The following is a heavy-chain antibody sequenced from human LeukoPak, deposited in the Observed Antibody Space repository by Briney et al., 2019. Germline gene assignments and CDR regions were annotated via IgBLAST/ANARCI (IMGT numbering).Heavy chain of an antibody. Sequence: GGSLRLSCTASGFTFGDYAMSWVRQAPGKGLEWVSVIYSGGSTYYADSVKGRFTISRDNSKNTLYLQMNSLRAEDTAVYYCATRFFSSGYYAGSDYWGQGTLVTVSS. V-gene: IGHV3-23*03. J-gene: IGHJ4*02. CDR1: GFTFGDYA. D-gene: IGHD3-22*01. CDR3: ATRFFSSGYYAGSDY. CDR2: IYSGGST.